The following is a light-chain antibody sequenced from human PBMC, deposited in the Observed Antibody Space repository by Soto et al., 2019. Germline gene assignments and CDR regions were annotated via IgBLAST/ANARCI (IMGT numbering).Light chain of an antibody. Sequence: QPVLTQPRSVSGSPGQSVTISCTGISSDVDSYNRVSWYQQPPGTAPKLMIYEVSNRPSGVPDRFSGSKSGNTASLTISGLQAEDEADYYCCSYAGSHTWVFGTGTKLTVL. CDR3: CSYAGSHTWV. CDR2: EVS. CDR1: SSDVDSYNR. V-gene: IGLV2-18*02. J-gene: IGLJ1*01.